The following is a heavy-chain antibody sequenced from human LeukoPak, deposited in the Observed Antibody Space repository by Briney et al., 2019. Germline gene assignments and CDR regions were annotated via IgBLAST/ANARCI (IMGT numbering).Heavy chain of an antibody. V-gene: IGHV3-30*18. CDR1: GFTYSRFG. J-gene: IGHJ6*02. CDR2: IRDDGSRA. Sequence: QPGPSLRLSCAASGFTYSRFGMHWVRQAPGKGLEWVAVIRDDGSRAYYPDYLKGRFTVCRDNSESTLYLQMNSLRPEDTAVYYCAKKLVPYIGSGYGLAVWGQGTTVTVSS. D-gene: IGHD3-10*01. CDR3: AKKLVPYIGSGYGLAV.